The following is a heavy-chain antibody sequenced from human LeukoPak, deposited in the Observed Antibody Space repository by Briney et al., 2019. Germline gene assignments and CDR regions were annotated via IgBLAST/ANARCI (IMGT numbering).Heavy chain of an antibody. CDR2: ISYDGSNK. Sequence: PGGSLRLSCAASGFTFSSYGMHWVRQTPGKGLEWVAVISYDGSNKYYADSVKGRFTISRDNSKNTLYLQMNSLRAEDTAVYYCAKEATYSSSWYDIWGQGTLVTVSS. J-gene: IGHJ4*02. D-gene: IGHD6-13*01. CDR3: AKEATYSSSWYDI. CDR1: GFTFSSYG. V-gene: IGHV3-30*18.